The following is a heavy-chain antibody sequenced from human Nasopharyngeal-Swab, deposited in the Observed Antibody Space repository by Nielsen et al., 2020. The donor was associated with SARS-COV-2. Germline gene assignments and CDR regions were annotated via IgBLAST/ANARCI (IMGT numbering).Heavy chain of an antibody. CDR1: GGSIGDDY. J-gene: IGHJ6*02. Sequence: LETLSPTFTLPGGSIGDDYWNWIPKPPGKELEGIGYIYKTGSTDYNPSLRSRVTISIDTSENQFSLRLSSVTAADTAVYFCARHQVCLRGWCNFSYYKGMDVWGRGTTVTVSS. D-gene: IGHD6-19*01. CDR3: ARHQVCLRGWCNFSYYKGMDV. CDR2: IYKTGST. V-gene: IGHV4-59*08.